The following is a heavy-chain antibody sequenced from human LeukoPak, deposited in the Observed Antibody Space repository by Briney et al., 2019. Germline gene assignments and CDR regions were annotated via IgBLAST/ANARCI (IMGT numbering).Heavy chain of an antibody. Sequence: GGSLRLSCAASGFTSSSYDMSWVRQAPGKGREWVSGISGSGGSTYYADSVQGRFTISRDISKNTLYLQMDRLRAEDTAVYYCAKGATAMKFFDCWGQGTLVTVSS. V-gene: IGHV3-23*01. CDR1: GFTSSSYD. J-gene: IGHJ4*02. CDR2: ISGSGGST. CDR3: AKGATAMKFFDC. D-gene: IGHD5-18*01.